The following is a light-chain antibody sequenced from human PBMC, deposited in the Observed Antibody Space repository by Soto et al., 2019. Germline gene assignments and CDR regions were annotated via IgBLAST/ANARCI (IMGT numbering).Light chain of an antibody. Sequence: EVVLTQSPATLSLSPVERATLSCRASQTLANYLAWYQQRPGQAPRLLIYDASNRATGIPARFSGSGSGTDFTLTISSLEPEDSAVYYCQQRSDSYTFGQGTTLEIK. V-gene: IGKV3-11*01. J-gene: IGKJ2*01. CDR1: QTLANY. CDR2: DAS. CDR3: QQRSDSYT.